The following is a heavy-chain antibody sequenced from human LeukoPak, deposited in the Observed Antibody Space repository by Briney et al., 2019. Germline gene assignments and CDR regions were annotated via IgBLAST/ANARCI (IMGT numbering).Heavy chain of an antibody. CDR3: AREIVSSVES. V-gene: IGHV4-39*02. CDR1: GDSISNTRYH. D-gene: IGHD6-6*01. Sequence: SVTLSLTCTVSGDSISNTRYHWGWIRQPPGKGLEWIGSIYYSGATYYNPSLKSRVTISVDTSRNHFSLKLCSVTAADTAVYHCAREIVSSVESWGQGSLVTVSS. CDR2: IYYSGAT. J-gene: IGHJ4*02.